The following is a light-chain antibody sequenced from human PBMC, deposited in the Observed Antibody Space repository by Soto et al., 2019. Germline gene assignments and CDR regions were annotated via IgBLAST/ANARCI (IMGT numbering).Light chain of an antibody. J-gene: IGKJ1*01. CDR1: QSVNSF. CDR3: QQRSNWPQWT. Sequence: EIVLTQSPATLSLSPGERATLSCRASQSVNSFLVWYQQKPGQAPRLLIYDASNRATGIPPRFSGSGSGTDFTLTISSLEPEDFAVYYCQQRSNWPQWTFGQGTKVEIK. V-gene: IGKV3-11*01. CDR2: DAS.